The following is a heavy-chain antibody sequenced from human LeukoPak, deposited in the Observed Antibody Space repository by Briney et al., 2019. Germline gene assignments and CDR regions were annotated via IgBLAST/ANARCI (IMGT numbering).Heavy chain of an antibody. CDR1: GYTFIGYY. CDR2: ISPNRGDT. V-gene: IGHV1-2*02. D-gene: IGHD4-17*01. CDR3: ARWNGDFDDY. J-gene: IGHJ4*02. Sequence: ASVKVSCKASGYTFIGYYMHWVRQPPGQGLEWMGWISPNRGDTNYAQKFQGRVTMTRDTSLSTAYMELSSLTSDDTAVYYCARWNGDFDDYWGQGTLVTVSS.